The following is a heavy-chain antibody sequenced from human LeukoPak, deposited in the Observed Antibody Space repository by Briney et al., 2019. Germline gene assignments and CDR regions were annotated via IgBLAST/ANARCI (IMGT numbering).Heavy chain of an antibody. CDR1: GGSISSYY. Sequence: SETLSLTCTVSGGSISSYYWSWIRQPPGKGLEWIGSIYYSGSTYYNPSPKSRVTISVDTSKNQFSLKLSSVTAADTAVYYCARLGGKWELLPWYAFDIWGQGTMVTVSS. D-gene: IGHD1-26*01. CDR2: IYYSGST. CDR3: ARLGGKWELLPWYAFDI. V-gene: IGHV4-59*05. J-gene: IGHJ3*02.